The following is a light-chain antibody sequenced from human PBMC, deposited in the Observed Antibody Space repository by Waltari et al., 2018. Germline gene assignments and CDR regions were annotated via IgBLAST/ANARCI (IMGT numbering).Light chain of an antibody. V-gene: IGKV1-9*01. CDR3: QHFKSYPLT. Sequence: IQLTQSPSSLSASVGDRVTITCRASQDINSFLAWYQQKPEKAPKVLIYAASTLQSGVPSRCSGSGSGTEFTLTISSLQPEDFATYYCQHFKSYPLTFGGGTKVEIK. J-gene: IGKJ4*01. CDR1: QDINSF. CDR2: AAS.